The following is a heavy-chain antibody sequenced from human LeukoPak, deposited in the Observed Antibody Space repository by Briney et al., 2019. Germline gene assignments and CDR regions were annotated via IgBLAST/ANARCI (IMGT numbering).Heavy chain of an antibody. J-gene: IGHJ4*02. CDR1: GFTFSNYW. CDR3: ARVEYIGNGNLY. V-gene: IGHV3-7*01. Sequence: GGSLRLSCAASGFTFSNYWMSWVRQAPGKGLEWLANINQDGSEIYYVDSVKGRFTISRDNGKNSLYLQINSLRADDTAVYYCARVEYIGNGNLYWGQGTLVTVSS. CDR2: INQDGSEI. D-gene: IGHD4-23*01.